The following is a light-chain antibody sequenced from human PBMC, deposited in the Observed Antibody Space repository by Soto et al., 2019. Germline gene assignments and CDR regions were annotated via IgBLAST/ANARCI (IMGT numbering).Light chain of an antibody. J-gene: IGKJ5*01. V-gene: IGKV1-6*01. CDR3: LQSHDYPST. CDR2: EAS. CDR1: EYISDD. Sequence: AIQMTQSPSSLSASVGDRVTITCRASEYISDDLAWYQQRPGTAPKLLIYEASTLHSGVPSRFSGVVSGTDFTLTISGLQAEDFTSYFCLQSHDYPSTFGQGTRLEIK.